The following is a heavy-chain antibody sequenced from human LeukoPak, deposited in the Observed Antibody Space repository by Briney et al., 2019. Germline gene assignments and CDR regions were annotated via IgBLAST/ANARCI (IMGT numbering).Heavy chain of an antibody. V-gene: IGHV3-74*01. J-gene: IGHJ4*02. CDR3: AVGAQYSYGYYPDY. D-gene: IGHD5-18*01. Sequence: GSLRLSCAASGFTFSSYWMHWVRQAPGKGLVCVACINSDGSSTTYADSVKGRFTISRDNAKNTLYLQMNSLRAEDTAVYYCAVGAQYSYGYYPDYWGQGTLVTVSS. CDR2: INSDGSST. CDR1: GFTFSSYW.